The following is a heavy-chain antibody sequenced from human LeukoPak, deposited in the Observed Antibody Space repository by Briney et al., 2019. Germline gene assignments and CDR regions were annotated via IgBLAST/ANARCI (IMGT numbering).Heavy chain of an antibody. CDR2: IWYDGSNK. D-gene: IGHD1-26*01. CDR1: GFTFSSYG. V-gene: IGHV3-33*01. J-gene: IGHJ4*02. Sequence: HSGGSLRLSCAASGFTFSSYGMHWVRQAPGKGLEWVAVIWYDGSNKYYADSVKGRFTISRDNSKNTLYLQMNSLRAEDTAVYYCARDLEVGATTGSFDYWGQGTLVTVSS. CDR3: ARDLEVGATTGSFDY.